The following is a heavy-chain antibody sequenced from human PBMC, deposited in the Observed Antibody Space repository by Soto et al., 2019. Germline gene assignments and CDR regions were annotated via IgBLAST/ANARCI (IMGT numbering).Heavy chain of an antibody. D-gene: IGHD3-3*01. J-gene: IGHJ5*02. Sequence: QVQLQQWGAGLLKPSETLSLTCAVYGGSFSGYYWSWIRQPPGKGLEWIGEINHSGSTNYNPSLKRRVTISVDTSKNQFSLKLSSVTAADTAVYYCAKNHLTYYDFWSGYQNWFDPWGQGTLVTVSS. CDR1: GGSFSGYY. V-gene: IGHV4-34*01. CDR3: AKNHLTYYDFWSGYQNWFDP. CDR2: INHSGST.